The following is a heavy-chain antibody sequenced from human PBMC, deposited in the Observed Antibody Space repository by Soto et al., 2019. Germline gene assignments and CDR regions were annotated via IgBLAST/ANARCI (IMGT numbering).Heavy chain of an antibody. CDR2: ISSSSSYI. CDR3: ARTLVGDSSGYDLDYYYYGMDV. CDR1: GFTFSSYS. D-gene: IGHD3-22*01. J-gene: IGHJ6*02. Sequence: GGFLRLSCAASGFTFSSYSMNWVRQAPGKGLEWVSSISSSSSYIYYADSVKGRFTISRDNAKNSLYLQMNSLRAEDTAVYYCARTLVGDSSGYDLDYYYYGMDVWGQGTTVTVSS. V-gene: IGHV3-21*01.